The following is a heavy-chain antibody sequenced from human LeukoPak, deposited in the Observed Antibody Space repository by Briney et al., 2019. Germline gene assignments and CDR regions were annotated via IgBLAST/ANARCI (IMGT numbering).Heavy chain of an antibody. J-gene: IGHJ4*02. D-gene: IGHD3-3*01. V-gene: IGHV4-61*02. CDR3: ARNYDFWSGYES. Sequence: SETLSLTCTVSGGSISSGSYYWSWIRQPAGKGLEWIGCIYTSGSTNYNPSLKSRVTISVDTSKNQFSLKLSSVTAADTAVYYCARNYDFWSGYESWGQGTLVTVSS. CDR2: IYTSGST. CDR1: GGSISSGSYY.